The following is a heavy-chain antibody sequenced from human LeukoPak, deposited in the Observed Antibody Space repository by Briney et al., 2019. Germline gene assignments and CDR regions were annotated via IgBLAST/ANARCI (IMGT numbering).Heavy chain of an antibody. V-gene: IGHV3-21*04. Sequence: GGSLRLSCAASGFTFSSYSMNWVRQAPGKGLEWVSYISSSSSYIYYADSVKGRFTISRDNAKNSLYLQMNSLRAEDTAVYYCARRGYGQNYFDYWGQGTLVTVSS. CDR1: GFTFSSYS. D-gene: IGHD4-17*01. CDR3: ARRGYGQNYFDY. J-gene: IGHJ4*02. CDR2: ISSSSSYI.